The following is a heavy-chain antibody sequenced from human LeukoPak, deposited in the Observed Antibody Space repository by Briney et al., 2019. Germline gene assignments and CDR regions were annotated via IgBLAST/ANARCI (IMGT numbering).Heavy chain of an antibody. V-gene: IGHV4-59*01. J-gene: IGHJ3*02. Sequence: SETLSLSCTASGGSISNYYWSWLRQSPGKGLELIGYISYSGGTNYNPSLKSRVTISLDTSINQFSLQVTTLTAADTAFYYCARSYDTSGYFHAFDIWGQGTMITVSS. D-gene: IGHD3-22*01. CDR1: GGSISNYY. CDR2: ISYSGGT. CDR3: ARSYDTSGYFHAFDI.